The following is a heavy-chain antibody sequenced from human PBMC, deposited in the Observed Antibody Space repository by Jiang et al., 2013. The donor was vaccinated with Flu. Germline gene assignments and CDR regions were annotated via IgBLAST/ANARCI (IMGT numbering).Heavy chain of an antibody. CDR3: AKDREMATTYDNDY. D-gene: IGHD5-24*01. V-gene: IGHV3-30*18. Sequence: EWVAVISYDGSNKYYADSVKGRFTISRDNSKNTLYLQMNSLRAEDTAVYYCAKDREMATTYDNDYWGQGTLVTVSS. J-gene: IGHJ4*02. CDR2: ISYDGSNK.